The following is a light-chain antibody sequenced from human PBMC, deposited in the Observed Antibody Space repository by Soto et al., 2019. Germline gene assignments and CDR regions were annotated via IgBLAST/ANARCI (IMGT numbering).Light chain of an antibody. CDR3: QQRRNWPIT. CDR2: DAS. J-gene: IGKJ5*01. CDR1: QSLNIY. V-gene: IGKV3-11*01. Sequence: EIVLTQSPATLSLSPGERATLSCRASQSLNIYLAWYQQKPGQAPRLLIYDASNRATGIPARFSGSGSKTDFTLTISSLEPEDFALYYCQQRRNWPITFGQGTRLEIK.